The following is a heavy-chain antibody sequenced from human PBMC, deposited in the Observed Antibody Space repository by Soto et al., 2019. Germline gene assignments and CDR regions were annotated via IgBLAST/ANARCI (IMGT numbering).Heavy chain of an antibody. D-gene: IGHD5-12*01. CDR1: GFTFSSYR. CDR2: IWYDGRHK. V-gene: IGHV3-33*01. CDR3: ARPRSSGDDPDALEI. J-gene: IGHJ3*02. Sequence: QVQLVESGGAVVQPGTSLRLSCTASGFTFSSYRMHWVRQAPGKGLEWVAIIWYDGRHKFYVDSVKGRFAVSRDNSKNTVYLQMTSLTGEDTAVYYCARPRSSGDDPDALEIWGRGTLVTISS.